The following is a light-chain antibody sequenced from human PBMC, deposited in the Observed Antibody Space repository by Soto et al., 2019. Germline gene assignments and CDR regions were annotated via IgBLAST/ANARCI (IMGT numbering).Light chain of an antibody. J-gene: IGKJ1*01. V-gene: IGKV1-17*03. CDR2: AAS. CDR1: QDISDY. Sequence: DIRMTQSATAMSASVGDRVTITCRASQDISDYLAWFQQKPGKVPKRLIYAASTLQSGVPSRFSGSGSETDFTLTIGFLQFEDFATYYCRQYYSYPRTSGQGTKVDIK. CDR3: RQYYSYPRT.